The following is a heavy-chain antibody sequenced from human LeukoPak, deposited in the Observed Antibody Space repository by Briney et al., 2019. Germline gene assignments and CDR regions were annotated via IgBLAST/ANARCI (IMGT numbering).Heavy chain of an antibody. Sequence: ASVKVSCKVSGYTLTELSMHWVRQAPGKGLEWMGGFDPEDGETIYAQKFQGRVTMTEDTSTDTTYMELSSLRSEDTAVYYCAIAPVANWNDHYYYYYGMDVWGQGTTVTVSS. V-gene: IGHV1-24*01. CDR3: AIAPVANWNDHYYYYYGMDV. D-gene: IGHD1-20*01. CDR2: FDPEDGET. CDR1: GYTLTELS. J-gene: IGHJ6*02.